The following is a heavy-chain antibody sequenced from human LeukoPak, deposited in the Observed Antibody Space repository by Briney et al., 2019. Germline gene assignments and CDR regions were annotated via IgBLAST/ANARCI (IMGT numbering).Heavy chain of an antibody. V-gene: IGHV4-4*07. CDR2: IYTSGST. Sequence: SQTLSLTCTVSGGSISGYYWSWIRQPAGKGLEWIGRIYTSGSTNYNPSLKSRVTMSVDTSKNQFSLKLSSVTAADTAVYYCARDKEYSSSGFDPWGQGTLVTVSS. J-gene: IGHJ5*02. D-gene: IGHD6-6*01. CDR1: GGSISGYY. CDR3: ARDKEYSSSGFDP.